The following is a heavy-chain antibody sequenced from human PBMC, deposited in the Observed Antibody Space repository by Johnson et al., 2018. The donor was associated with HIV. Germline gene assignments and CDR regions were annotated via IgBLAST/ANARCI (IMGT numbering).Heavy chain of an antibody. CDR1: GLTFSSFG. CDR3: AKDKSNAFDI. Sequence: QMQLVESGGGVVQPGRSLRLACAASGLTFSSFGMHWVRQAPGKGLEWVAVISYDGSNKYYADSVKGRFTISRDNSKNTLYLQMNSLRAEDTAVYYCAKDKSNAFDIWGQGTMVTVSS. V-gene: IGHV3-30*19. J-gene: IGHJ3*02. CDR2: ISYDGSNK.